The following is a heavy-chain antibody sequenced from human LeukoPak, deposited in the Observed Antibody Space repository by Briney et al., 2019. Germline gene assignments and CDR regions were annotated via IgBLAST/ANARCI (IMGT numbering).Heavy chain of an antibody. CDR3: ATGTIQYLEWLFDAYDI. CDR2: FDPDDEKT. D-gene: IGHD3-3*01. J-gene: IGHJ3*02. CDR1: GYTLAELS. Sequence: ASVKVSCTVSGYTLAELSIQWVRQAPGQGLEWMGGFDPDDEKTIYAQRFEDRVTMSEDTSTDTAYMELSSLTSEDTAVYYCATGTIQYLEWLFDAYDIWGQGTMVTVSS. V-gene: IGHV1-24*01.